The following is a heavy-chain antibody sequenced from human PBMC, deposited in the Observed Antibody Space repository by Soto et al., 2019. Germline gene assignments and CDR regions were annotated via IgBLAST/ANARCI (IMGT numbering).Heavy chain of an antibody. V-gene: IGHV4-31*03. J-gene: IGHJ6*02. CDR3: ARMTSQLLSSTYCYYGMDV. Sequence: QVQLQESGPGLVKPSQTLSLTCTVSGGTISTGGYYWSWIRQLPGKGLEWFGAVYFTGSTYYNPSLRSRLTISLDTSKNQFSLKLSSVTAADTAVYSCARMTSQLLSSTYCYYGMDVWGQGTTVTVSS. CDR1: GGTISTGGYY. D-gene: IGHD2-2*01. CDR2: VYFTGST.